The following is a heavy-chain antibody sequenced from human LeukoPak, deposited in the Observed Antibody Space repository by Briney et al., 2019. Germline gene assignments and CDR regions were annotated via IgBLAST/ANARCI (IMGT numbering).Heavy chain of an antibody. D-gene: IGHD3-16*02. CDR3: ARDKSHSDRVGYRDYYYYYYMDV. CDR1: GYTFTSYY. CDR2: INPSGGST. J-gene: IGHJ6*03. V-gene: IGHV1-46*01. Sequence: GASVKVSCKASGYTFTSYYMHWVRQAPGQGLEWMGIINPSGGSTSYAQKFQGRVTMTRDMSTSTVYMELSSLRSEDTAVYYCARDKSHSDRVGYRDYYYYYYMDVWGKGTTVTVSS.